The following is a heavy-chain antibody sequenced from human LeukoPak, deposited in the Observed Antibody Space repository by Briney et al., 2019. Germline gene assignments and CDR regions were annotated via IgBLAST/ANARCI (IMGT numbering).Heavy chain of an antibody. CDR1: GGSISSGDYY. V-gene: IGHV4-30-4*01. CDR3: ARGQPQRYNSDWYVNWFDP. D-gene: IGHD6-19*01. Sequence: SQTLSLTCTVSGGSISSGDYYWSWIRQPPGKGLEWIGYIYYSGTTKYNPSLRSRVTISIDTSKNQFSLKVNSVTAADTAVYYCARGQPQRYNSDWYVNWFDPWGQGTLVSVSS. J-gene: IGHJ5*02. CDR2: IYYSGTT.